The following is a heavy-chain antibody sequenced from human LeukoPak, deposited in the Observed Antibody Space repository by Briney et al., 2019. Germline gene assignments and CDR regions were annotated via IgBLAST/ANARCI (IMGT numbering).Heavy chain of an antibody. D-gene: IGHD5-18*01. V-gene: IGHV1-69*06. CDR3: ARDIGSRGYSYGFTPFDP. CDR1: GGTFSSYA. Sequence: SVKVSCKASGGTFSSYAISWVRQAPGQGLEWMGGIIPIFGTANYAQKFQGRVTITADKSTSTAYMELSSLRSEDTAVYYCARDIGSRGYSYGFTPFDPWGQGTLVTVSS. J-gene: IGHJ5*02. CDR2: IIPIFGTA.